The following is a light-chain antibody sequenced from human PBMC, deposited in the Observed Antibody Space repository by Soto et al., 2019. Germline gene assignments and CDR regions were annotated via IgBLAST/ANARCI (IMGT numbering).Light chain of an antibody. CDR1: QSVSSY. CDR3: QQRSKWPPEVT. Sequence: EIVLTQSPATLSLPPGERATLSCRASQSVSSYLAWYQQKPGQAPRLLIYDASNRATGISARFSGSGSGTDFTLTISSLEPEDFAVYYCQQRSKWPPEVTFGQGTRLEIK. J-gene: IGKJ5*01. V-gene: IGKV3-11*01. CDR2: DAS.